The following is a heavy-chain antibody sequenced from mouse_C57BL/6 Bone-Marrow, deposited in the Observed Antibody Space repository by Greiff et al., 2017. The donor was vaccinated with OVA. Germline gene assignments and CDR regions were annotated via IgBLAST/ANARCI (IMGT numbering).Heavy chain of an antibody. V-gene: IGHV1-76*01. CDR2: IYPGSGNT. J-gene: IGHJ4*01. D-gene: IGHD5-5*01. CDR1: GYTFTDYY. Sequence: QVQLQQSGAELVRPGASVKLSCKASGYTFTDYYINWVKQRPGQGLEWIARIYPGSGNTYYNEKFKGKATLTAEKSSSTAYMQLSSLTSEDSAVYFCARWPLGDYPYAMDYWGQGTSVTVSS. CDR3: ARWPLGDYPYAMDY.